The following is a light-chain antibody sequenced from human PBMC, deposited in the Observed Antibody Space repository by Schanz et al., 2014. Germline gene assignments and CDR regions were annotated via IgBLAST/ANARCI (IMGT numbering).Light chain of an antibody. V-gene: IGLV2-14*02. CDR1: SSDVGSYNL. CDR3: SSYTSSDNLV. Sequence: QSSLTQPASVSGSPGQSITISCTGTSSDVGSYNLVSWYQQHPGKAPKLIIYEGSKRPSGVSNRFSGSKSGNTASLTISGLQAEDEADYYCSSYTSSDNLVFGGGTKLTVL. CDR2: EGS. J-gene: IGLJ3*02.